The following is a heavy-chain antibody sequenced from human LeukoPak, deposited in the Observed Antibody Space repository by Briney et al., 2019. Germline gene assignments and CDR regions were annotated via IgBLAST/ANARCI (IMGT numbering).Heavy chain of an antibody. J-gene: IGHJ2*01. V-gene: IGHV3-48*01. D-gene: IGHD5-18*01. Sequence: QPGGSLRLSCAASGFTFSSFSMNWVRQAPGKRLEWVAYIKSSSSIIYYADSVKGRFTISRDNSKNTLYLQMDSLRAEDTAVYYCARRGSGAAMALDLWGRGTLVTVSS. CDR2: IKSSSSII. CDR1: GFTFSSFS. CDR3: ARRGSGAAMALDL.